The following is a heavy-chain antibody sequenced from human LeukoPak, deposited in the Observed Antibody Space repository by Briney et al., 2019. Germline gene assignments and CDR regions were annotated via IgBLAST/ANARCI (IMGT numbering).Heavy chain of an antibody. CDR2: FYYSGST. J-gene: IGHJ2*01. CDR3: VRGRDNADWYFDL. Sequence: PSETLSLTCTVSGGSIRSYYWSWVRQPPGKGLEWIGYFYYSGSTNYNPSLKSRVTISVDTSKNQFSLKLISVTAADTAVYYCVRGRDNADWYFDLWGRGTLVTVSS. CDR1: GGSIRSYY. D-gene: IGHD1-1*01. V-gene: IGHV4-59*01.